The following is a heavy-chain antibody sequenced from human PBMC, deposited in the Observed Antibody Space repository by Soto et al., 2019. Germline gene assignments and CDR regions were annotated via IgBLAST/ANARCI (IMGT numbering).Heavy chain of an antibody. CDR2: MNPNSGTT. D-gene: IGHD3-3*01. V-gene: IGHV1-8*02. J-gene: IGHJ4*02. Sequence: VASVKVSCKASGGTFSSYAISWVRQAPGQGLEWMGWMNPNSGTTNYAQKFQGRVTMTRNTSISTAYMELSSLRSEDTAVYYCARARGVTIFGPGGQGTLVTVSS. CDR1: GGTFSSYA. CDR3: ARARGVTIFGP.